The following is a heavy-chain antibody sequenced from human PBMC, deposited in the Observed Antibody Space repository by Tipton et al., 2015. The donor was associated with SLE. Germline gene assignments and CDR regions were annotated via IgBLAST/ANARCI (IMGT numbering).Heavy chain of an antibody. J-gene: IGHJ2*01. D-gene: IGHD1-20*01. CDR1: GFTFDDYT. Sequence: SLRLSCAASGFTFDDYTMHWVRQAPGKGLEWVSLISWDGGSTYYADSVKGRFTISRDNSKNSLYLQMNSLRTEDTALYYCAKDINDNWNAGYFDLWGRGTLVTVSS. V-gene: IGHV3-43*01. CDR3: AKDINDNWNAGYFDL. CDR2: ISWDGGST.